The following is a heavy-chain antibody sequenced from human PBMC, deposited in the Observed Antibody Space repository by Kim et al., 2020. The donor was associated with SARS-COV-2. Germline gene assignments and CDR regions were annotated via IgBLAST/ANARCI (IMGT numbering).Heavy chain of an antibody. D-gene: IGHD3-22*01. J-gene: IGHJ4*02. V-gene: IGHV3-23*01. CDR3: AKDGTSSYYDSSGYYYFDY. Sequence: GRFTISRDNSKNTLYLQMNSLRAEDTAVYYCAKDGTSSYYDSSGYYYFDYWGQGTLVTVSS.